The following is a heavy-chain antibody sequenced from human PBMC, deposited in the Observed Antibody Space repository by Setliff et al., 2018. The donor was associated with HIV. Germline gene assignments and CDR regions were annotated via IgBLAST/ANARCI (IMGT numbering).Heavy chain of an antibody. V-gene: IGHV3-11*04. CDR3: AREMKRITSILGPDY. D-gene: IGHD3-10*01. CDR2: ISTGGSFI. CDR1: GGSISSSNW. J-gene: IGHJ4*02. Sequence: LSLTCAVSGGSISSSNWWSWIRQAPGKGLEWVSYISTGGSFIYYADSVKGRFTISRDNAKNSLYLQMNSLRAEDTAVYYCAREMKRITSILGPDYWGQGTLVTVSS.